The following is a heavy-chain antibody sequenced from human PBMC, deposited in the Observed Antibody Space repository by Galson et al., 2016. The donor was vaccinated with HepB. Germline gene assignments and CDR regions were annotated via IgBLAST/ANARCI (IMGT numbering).Heavy chain of an antibody. V-gene: IGHV3-48*02. CDR3: ARLPGTTQLWYYYYGMDV. CDR1: GFTFGTYS. Sequence: SLRLSCAASGFTFGTYSMNWVRQAPGKGLEWVSYIDRSVSFTSYTDSVKGRFTISRDNAKNLLYLQMNSLRDEDTAVYYCARLPGTTQLWYYYYGMDVWGQGTTVTVSS. CDR2: IDRSVSFT. D-gene: IGHD1-1*01. J-gene: IGHJ6*02.